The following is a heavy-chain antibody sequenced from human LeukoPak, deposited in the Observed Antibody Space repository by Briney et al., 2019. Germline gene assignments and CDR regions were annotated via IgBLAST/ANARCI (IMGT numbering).Heavy chain of an antibody. CDR3: ARGDGATKADY. CDR2: IYPGDSDT. J-gene: IGHJ4*02. V-gene: IGHV5-51*01. CDR1: GYSFTSYW. D-gene: IGHD1-26*01. Sequence: GASLQISCKGSGYSFTSYWIGWVRRLPGKGLEWMGIIYPGDSDTRYSPSFKGQVTISADKSISHAYLQWSSLKASDTAMYYCARGDGATKADYWGQGTLVTVSS.